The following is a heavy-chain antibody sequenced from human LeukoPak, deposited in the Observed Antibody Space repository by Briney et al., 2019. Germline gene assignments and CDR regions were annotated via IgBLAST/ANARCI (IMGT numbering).Heavy chain of an antibody. J-gene: IGHJ4*02. Sequence: ASVKVSCKVSGYTLTELSMHWVRQAPGKGLEWMGGFYPEDGETIYAQKFQGRVTMTEDTSTDTAYMELSSLRSEDTAVYYCATDGSSGWATRIFDYWGQGTLVTVSS. CDR2: FYPEDGET. D-gene: IGHD6-19*01. V-gene: IGHV1-24*01. CDR3: ATDGSSGWATRIFDY. CDR1: GYTLTELS.